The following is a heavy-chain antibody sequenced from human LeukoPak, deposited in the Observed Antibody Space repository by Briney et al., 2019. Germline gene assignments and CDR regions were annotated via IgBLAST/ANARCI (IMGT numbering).Heavy chain of an antibody. CDR3: AREQTYYDFWSGSGEDYFDY. V-gene: IGHV3-66*02. CDR2: IYSGGST. Sequence: PGGSLRLSCAASGFTVSSNYMSWVRQAPGKGLEWVSGIYSGGSTYYAASVKCRFTISRDNSKNTLYLQMNSQRAEDTAVYYCAREQTYYDFWSGSGEDYFDYWGQGTLVTVSS. CDR1: GFTVSSNY. D-gene: IGHD3-3*01. J-gene: IGHJ4*02.